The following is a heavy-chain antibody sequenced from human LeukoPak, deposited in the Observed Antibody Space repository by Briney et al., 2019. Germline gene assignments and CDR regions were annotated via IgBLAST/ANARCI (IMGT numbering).Heavy chain of an antibody. Sequence: ASVKVSCKLSGDTLTELSMHWVRQSPGKGLEWMXXXXPEEGETIYAQRFQGRVTMTEDTVTDTAHMELSSLTSEDTAVYYCATAGIVLDTGAEFLLHWGQGTLVTVSS. CDR2: XXPEEGET. D-gene: IGHD2-8*01. J-gene: IGHJ1*01. CDR3: ATAGIVLDTGAEFLLH. V-gene: IGHV1-24*01. CDR1: GDTLTELS.